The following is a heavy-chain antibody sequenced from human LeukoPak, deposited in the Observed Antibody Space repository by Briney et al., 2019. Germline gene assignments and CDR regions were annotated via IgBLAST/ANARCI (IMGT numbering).Heavy chain of an antibody. Sequence: GGSLRLSCGASGFTFSSYAMIWVRQAPGKGLEWVSAISGSGGSTYYADSVKGRFTISRDNSKNTVYLQMNSLRAEDTAIYFCAKDVLSWYYGMDVWGQGTTVTVSS. CDR3: AKDVLSWYYGMDV. CDR1: GFTFSSYA. V-gene: IGHV3-23*01. CDR2: ISGSGGST. D-gene: IGHD1-1*01. J-gene: IGHJ6*02.